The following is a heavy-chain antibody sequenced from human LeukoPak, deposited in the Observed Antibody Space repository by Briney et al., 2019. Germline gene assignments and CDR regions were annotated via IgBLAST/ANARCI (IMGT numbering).Heavy chain of an antibody. V-gene: IGHV3-23*01. CDR1: GFTFSTYS. D-gene: IGHD5-12*01. CDR3: AKDQRPDSGYDIDY. CDR2: IYGSGDTT. Sequence: PGGSLRLSCAASGFTFSTYSMSWVRQAPRKGLEGVSVIYGSGDTTNYADSVKGRFTISRDNSKNMLYLQMHGLRAEDTAVYYCAKDQRPDSGYDIDYWGRGTLVTVSS. J-gene: IGHJ4*02.